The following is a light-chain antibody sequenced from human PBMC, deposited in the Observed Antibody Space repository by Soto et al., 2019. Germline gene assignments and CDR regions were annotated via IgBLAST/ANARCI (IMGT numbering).Light chain of an antibody. CDR3: CSYSDTNICV. Sequence: QSVLTQPRSVSGSPGQSVTISCTGTSSDVGGYNYVSWYQEQPGKAPKLMIYDVSKRPSGVPDRFSGSKSGNTASLTISGLQAEDEADYYCCSYSDTNICVFGTGTKVTVL. J-gene: IGLJ1*01. CDR2: DVS. V-gene: IGLV2-11*01. CDR1: SSDVGGYNY.